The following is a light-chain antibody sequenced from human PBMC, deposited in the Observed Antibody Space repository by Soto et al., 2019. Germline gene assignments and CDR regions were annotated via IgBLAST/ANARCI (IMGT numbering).Light chain of an antibody. CDR2: GAS. V-gene: IGKV3-20*01. CDR3: QQYGSSPPIT. CDR1: HSVSSSY. Sequence: IVFTQSPGTLSLSPGERATLSCRASHSVSSSYLAWYQQKPGQAPRLLIYGASSRATGIPDRFSGSGSGTDFTLTISRLEPEDFAVYYCQQYGSSPPITFGQGTRLEI. J-gene: IGKJ5*01.